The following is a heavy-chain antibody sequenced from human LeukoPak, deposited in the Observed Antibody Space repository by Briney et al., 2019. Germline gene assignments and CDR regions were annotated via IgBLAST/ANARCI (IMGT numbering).Heavy chain of an antibody. D-gene: IGHD3-16*02. CDR1: GGSISNSYY. CDR2: IYYSGDT. CDR3: ARGLNDYVWGSYRWRYFDY. V-gene: IGHV4-39*07. Sequence: SETLSLTCTVSGGSISNSYYWGWIRQPPGQGLEWIGSIYYSGDTYYNPSLKSRVTISVDTSKNQFSLKLSSVTAADTAVYYCARGLNDYVWGSYRWRYFDYWGQGTLVTVSS. J-gene: IGHJ4*02.